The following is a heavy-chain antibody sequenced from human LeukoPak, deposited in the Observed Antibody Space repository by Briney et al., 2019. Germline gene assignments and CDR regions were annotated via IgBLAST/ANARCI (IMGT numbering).Heavy chain of an antibody. CDR1: GYTFTGYY. D-gene: IGHD1-26*01. CDR3: ARDFPVSWVPNYYYYGMDV. Sequence: GASVKVSCKASGYTFTGYYMHWVRQAPGQGLEWMGWINPNSGSTNYAQTFQGRVTMTRDTSISTAYMELSRLRSDDTAVYYCARDFPVSWVPNYYYYGMDVWGQGTTVTVSS. J-gene: IGHJ6*02. V-gene: IGHV1-2*02. CDR2: INPNSGST.